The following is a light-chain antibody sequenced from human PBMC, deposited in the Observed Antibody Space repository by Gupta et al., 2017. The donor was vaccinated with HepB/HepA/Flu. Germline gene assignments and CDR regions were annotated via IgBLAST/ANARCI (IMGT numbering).Light chain of an antibody. J-gene: IGKJ4*01. CDR2: AAT. CDR3: QQSYSTPG. CDR1: QSISSY. Sequence: DIQITQSPSSLSASVGDRVTITCRASQSISSYLNWYQQKPGKAPKLLIYAATSLQSGVPSRFSGSGSRTDFTITISRLQHEDAANYCRQQSYSTPGFGGGTKVEIK. V-gene: IGKV1-39*01.